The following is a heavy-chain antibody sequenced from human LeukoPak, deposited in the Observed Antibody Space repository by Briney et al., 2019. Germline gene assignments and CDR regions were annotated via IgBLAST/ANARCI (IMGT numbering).Heavy chain of an antibody. CDR3: ARAGGELSSSWYRGFVAYFDY. CDR2: ISSSSSYI. CDR1: GFTFSSYG. Sequence: GGSLRLSCAASGFTFSSYGMHRVRQAPGKRLERVSSISSSSSYILYEGSVKGRFTISRDIAKNSLYLQMNSLRAEDTAVYYWARAGGELSSSWYRGFVAYFDYWGQGTLVTVSS. D-gene: IGHD6-13*01. J-gene: IGHJ4*02. V-gene: IGHV3-21*01.